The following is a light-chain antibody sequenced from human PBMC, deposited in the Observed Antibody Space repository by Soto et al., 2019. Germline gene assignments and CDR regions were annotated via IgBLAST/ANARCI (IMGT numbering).Light chain of an antibody. Sequence: QSVLTQPPSVSGAPGQRVTISCTGTGSNLGAGYDVHWYQQLPRAAPKLLVYCNTNRPSGVPDRFSGSKSGTSASLAITGLQAEDEADYYCQSSDSTSRVLFGGGTKLTVL. CDR2: CNT. V-gene: IGLV1-40*01. CDR3: QSSDSTSRVL. J-gene: IGLJ3*02. CDR1: GSNLGAGYD.